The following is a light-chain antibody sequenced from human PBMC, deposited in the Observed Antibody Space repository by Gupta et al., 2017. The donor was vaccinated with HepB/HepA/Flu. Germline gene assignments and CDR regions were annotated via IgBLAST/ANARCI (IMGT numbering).Light chain of an antibody. CDR2: SAS. V-gene: IGKV1-6*01. Sequence: AMQMNQSPSSLSASVEDRVTITCRASQGINSDLDWYQKTPGQAPKRLIYSASNLQGGVTSRFSGSGSGTNFTLKINSVEAEDVATYYCLQEEHFPWTFGQGTTVEIK. J-gene: IGKJ1*01. CDR3: LQEEHFPWT. CDR1: QGINSD.